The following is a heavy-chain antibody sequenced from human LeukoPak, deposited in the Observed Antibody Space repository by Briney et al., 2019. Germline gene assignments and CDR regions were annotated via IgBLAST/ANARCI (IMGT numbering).Heavy chain of an antibody. V-gene: IGHV1-2*02. J-gene: IGHJ4*02. CDR1: GYTFTGYY. CDR2: INPNSGGT. D-gene: IGHD2-2*01. Sequence: GASVKASCKASGYTFTGYYMHWVRQAPGQGLEWMGWINPNSGGTNYAQKLQGRVTMTRDTSISTAYMELSRLRSDDTAVYYCARELKVVVVPAAIPGYWGQGTLVTVSS. CDR3: ARELKVVVVPAAIPGY.